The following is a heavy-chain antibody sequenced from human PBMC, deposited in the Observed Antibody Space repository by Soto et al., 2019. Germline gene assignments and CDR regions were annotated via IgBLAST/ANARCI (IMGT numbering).Heavy chain of an antibody. V-gene: IGHV1-69*02. D-gene: IGHD5-12*01. CDR3: ASAADIVATQAHDY. Sequence: QVQLVQSGAEVKKPGSSVKVSCKASGGTFSSYTISWVRQAPGQGLEWMGRIIPILGIANYAQKFQGRVTITADKSTSTAYMELSSLRSEDTAVYYCASAADIVATQAHDYWGQGTLVTVSS. CDR1: GGTFSSYT. J-gene: IGHJ4*02. CDR2: IIPILGIA.